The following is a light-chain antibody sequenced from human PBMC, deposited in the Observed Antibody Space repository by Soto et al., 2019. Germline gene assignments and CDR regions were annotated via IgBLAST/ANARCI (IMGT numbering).Light chain of an antibody. CDR2: EVS. V-gene: IGLV2-14*01. Sequence: QSALPQPASGSGSPGQSITISCTGTSSDVGGYNFVSWYQQHPCKAPKLMISEVSDRPSGVSNRFSGSKSGNTASLTISGLVSEDEGDYNCSSNTRSRTYVFGSGTELTVL. J-gene: IGLJ1*01. CDR3: SSNTRSRTYV. CDR1: SSDVGGYNF.